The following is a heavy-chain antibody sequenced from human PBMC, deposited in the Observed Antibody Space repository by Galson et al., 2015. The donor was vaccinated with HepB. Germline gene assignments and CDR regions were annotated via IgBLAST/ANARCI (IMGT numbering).Heavy chain of an antibody. CDR2: IKQDGSEK. Sequence: SLRLSCAASGFTFSSYWMSWVRQAPGKGLEWVANIKQDGSEKYYVDSVKGRFTISRDNAKNSLYLQMNSLRAEDTAVYYCAREYCSGGSCPQDYWGQGTLVTVSS. V-gene: IGHV3-7*03. CDR3: AREYCSGGSCPQDY. J-gene: IGHJ4*02. CDR1: GFTFSSYW. D-gene: IGHD2-15*01.